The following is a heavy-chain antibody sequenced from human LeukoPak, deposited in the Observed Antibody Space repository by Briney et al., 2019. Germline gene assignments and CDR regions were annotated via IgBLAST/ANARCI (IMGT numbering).Heavy chain of an antibody. D-gene: IGHD2-21*02. CDR1: GGTFNNYA. V-gene: IGHV1-69*04. CDR2: IIPILGIA. CDR3: ARDSVLGCGGDCYTHFDY. J-gene: IGHJ4*02. Sequence: SVKVSCKASGGTFNNYAFSWVRQAPGQGLEWMGRIIPILGIANYAQKFQGRVTITADKSTSTAYMELSSLGSEDTAVYYCARDSVLGCGGDCYTHFDYWGQGTLVTVSS.